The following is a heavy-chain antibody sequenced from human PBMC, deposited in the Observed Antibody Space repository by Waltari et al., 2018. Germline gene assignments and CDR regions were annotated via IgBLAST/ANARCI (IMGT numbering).Heavy chain of an antibody. D-gene: IGHD2-15*01. CDR2: INNVGSST. J-gene: IGHJ3*01. V-gene: IGHV3-74*03. CDR3: ARAGLLGAFDV. Sequence: EVQLVESGGGLVQPGGSLRLSCAASGFTFSRSWIHWVRQFPGKGLMWVSRINNVGSSTVYADSVKGRFTISRDDAKNTVSLQMNNLSAEDTALYYCARAGLLGAFDVWGQGTMVTVSS. CDR1: GFTFSRSW.